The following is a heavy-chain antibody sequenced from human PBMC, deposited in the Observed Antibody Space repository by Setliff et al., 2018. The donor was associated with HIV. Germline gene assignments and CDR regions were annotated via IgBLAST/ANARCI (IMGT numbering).Heavy chain of an antibody. J-gene: IGHJ4*02. Sequence: GSLRLSCKASGFTFSDFYMTWIRQAPGKGLEWVSSISYDSRFIYHADSMKGRFTISRDNAKKLVYLQMNSLRAEDTAIYYCARDRASSGYYARFDHWGQGTLVTVSS. CDR2: ISYDSRFI. V-gene: IGHV3-21*01. D-gene: IGHD3-22*01. CDR3: ARDRASSGYYARFDH. CDR1: GFTFSDFY.